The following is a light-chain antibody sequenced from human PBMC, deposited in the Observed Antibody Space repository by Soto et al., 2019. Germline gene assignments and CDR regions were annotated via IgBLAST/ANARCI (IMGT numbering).Light chain of an antibody. CDR2: GAS. CDR3: QQLHSYPIT. CDR1: QSVDNY. J-gene: IGKJ5*01. V-gene: IGKV1-9*01. Sequence: DIQMTQSPASLSASVVDTFTLTFLASQSVDNYLKWYQQRPGAAPKLLVYGASTLYTGVPSRFSGSESGAVFTLTISSLQPEDFATYYCQQLHSYPITFGQGTRLEIK.